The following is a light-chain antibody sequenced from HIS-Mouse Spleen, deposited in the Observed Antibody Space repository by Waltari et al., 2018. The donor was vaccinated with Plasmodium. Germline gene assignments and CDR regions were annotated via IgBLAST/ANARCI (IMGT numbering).Light chain of an antibody. V-gene: IGKV3-15*01. Sequence: EIVMTQSPATLSVSPGERATLSCRASQSVSSNLAWYQQKPGQAPRLLIYGASTRATGIPARFSGSGSGTEFTLTISSPQSEDFAVYYCQHYNNWSFTFGPGTKVDIK. J-gene: IGKJ3*01. CDR1: QSVSSN. CDR2: GAS. CDR3: QHYNNWSFT.